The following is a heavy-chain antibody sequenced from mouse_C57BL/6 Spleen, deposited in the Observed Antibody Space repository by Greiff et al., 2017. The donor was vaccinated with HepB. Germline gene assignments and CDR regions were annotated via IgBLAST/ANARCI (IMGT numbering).Heavy chain of an antibody. CDR3: ARGGGSRAYWYFDV. D-gene: IGHD1-1*01. J-gene: IGHJ1*03. Sequence: QVQLQQPGAELVKPGASVKLSCKASGYTFTSYWMQWVKQRPGQGLEWIGEIDPSDSDTNYNQKFKGKATLTVDTSSSTAYMQLSSLTSEDSAVYYCARGGGSRAYWYFDVWGTGTTVTVSS. CDR1: GYTFTSYW. CDR2: IDPSDSDT. V-gene: IGHV1-50*01.